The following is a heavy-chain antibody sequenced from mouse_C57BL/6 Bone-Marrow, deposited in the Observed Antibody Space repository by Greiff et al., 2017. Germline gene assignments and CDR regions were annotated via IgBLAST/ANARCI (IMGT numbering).Heavy chain of an antibody. CDR1: GYTFTSYW. D-gene: IGHD1-1*01. CDR3: ARLSTVVATDY. CDR2: INPSSGYT. J-gene: IGHJ2*01. Sequence: QVQLKQSGAELAKPGASVKLSCKASGYTFTSYWMHWVKQRPGQGLEWIGYINPSSGYTKYNQKFKDKATLTVDKSSSTAYMQLSSLTSEDSAVYYCARLSTVVATDYWGQGTTLTVSS. V-gene: IGHV1-7*01.